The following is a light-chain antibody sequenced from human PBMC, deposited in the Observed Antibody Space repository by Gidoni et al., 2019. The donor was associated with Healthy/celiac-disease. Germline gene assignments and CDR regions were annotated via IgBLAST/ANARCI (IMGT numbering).Light chain of an antibody. Sequence: YDLTQPPPVSVSPGQTASITCSGGKLGDKYACWYQQKPGQSPVLVIYQDSKRPSGIPERFSGSNSGNTATLTISGTQAMDEADYYCQAWDSSTPVVFGGGTKLTVL. CDR3: QAWDSSTPVV. J-gene: IGLJ2*01. CDR2: QDS. CDR1: KLGDKY. V-gene: IGLV3-1*01.